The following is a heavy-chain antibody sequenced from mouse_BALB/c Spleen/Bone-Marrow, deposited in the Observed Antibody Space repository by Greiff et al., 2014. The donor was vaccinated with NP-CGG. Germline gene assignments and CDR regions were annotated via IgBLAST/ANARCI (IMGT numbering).Heavy chain of an antibody. CDR1: GFNIKDTY. J-gene: IGHJ4*01. CDR3: ARWLLPYGLDY. Sequence: VHVKQSGAELVKPGASVKLSCTASGFNIKDTYMHWVKQRPEQGLEWIGRTDPANGNTKYDPKFQGKATITADTSSNTAYLQLSSLTSEDTAVYYCARWLLPYGLDYWGQGTSVTVSS. V-gene: IGHV14-3*02. CDR2: TDPANGNT. D-gene: IGHD2-3*01.